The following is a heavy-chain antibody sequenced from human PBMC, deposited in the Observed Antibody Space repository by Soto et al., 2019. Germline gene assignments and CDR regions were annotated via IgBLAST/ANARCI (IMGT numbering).Heavy chain of an antibody. J-gene: IGHJ4*02. CDR3: ARAQGSGFLVS. Sequence: QVQLQESGPGLVKPSQTLSLTCTVSGGSISSGDYYWSWIRQPPGKGLEWIGYIYYSGSTYYNPSLRSRVTLSVDTSKNQFSLKLCSVTAADTAVDYCARAQGSGFLVSWGQGTLVTVSS. V-gene: IGHV4-30-4*01. D-gene: IGHD3-10*01. CDR1: GGSISSGDYY. CDR2: IYYSGST.